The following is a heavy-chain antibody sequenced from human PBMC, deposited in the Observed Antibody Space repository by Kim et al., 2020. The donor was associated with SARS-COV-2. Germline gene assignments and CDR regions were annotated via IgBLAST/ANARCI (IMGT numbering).Heavy chain of an antibody. CDR1: GYTFTSYD. CDR2: MNPNSGNT. D-gene: IGHD6-13*01. J-gene: IGHJ5*02. CDR3: VGGLVGSSWYNWFDP. Sequence: ASVKVSCKASGYTFTSYDINWVRQATGQGLEWMGWMNPNSGNTGYAQKFQGRVTMTRNTSISTAYMELSSLRSEDTAVYYCVGGLVGSSWYNWFDPWGQGTLVTVSS. V-gene: IGHV1-8*01.